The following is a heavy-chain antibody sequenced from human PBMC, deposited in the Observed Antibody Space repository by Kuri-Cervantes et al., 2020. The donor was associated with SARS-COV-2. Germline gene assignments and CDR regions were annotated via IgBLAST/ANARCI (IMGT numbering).Heavy chain of an antibody. D-gene: IGHD7-27*01. Sequence: ESLKISCAASGFTFNNYAMSWIRQPPGKGLEWIGEINHSGSTNYNPSLKSRVTISVDTSKNQFSLKLSSVTAADTAVYYCANWGLHDAFDIWGQGTMVTVSS. J-gene: IGHJ3*02. CDR3: ANWGLHDAFDI. CDR1: GFTFNNYA. V-gene: IGHV4-34*08. CDR2: INHSGST.